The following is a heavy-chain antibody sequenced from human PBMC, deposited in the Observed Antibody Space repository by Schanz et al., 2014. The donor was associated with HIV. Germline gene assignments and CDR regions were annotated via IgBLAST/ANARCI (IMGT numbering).Heavy chain of an antibody. D-gene: IGHD3-10*01. J-gene: IGHJ4*02. Sequence: QLQLQESGPGLVKPSETLSLTCSVSGDSISNTTHYWGWIRQPPGKGLEWIGSAHHSGSTYYTPSLKSRVTISVDPAKNRAPMKLSSVTAADTAVFYCARHQRGSYLEALDYWGQGTLVTVSS. CDR3: ARHQRGSYLEALDY. CDR2: AHHSGST. CDR1: GDSISNTTHY. V-gene: IGHV4-39*01.